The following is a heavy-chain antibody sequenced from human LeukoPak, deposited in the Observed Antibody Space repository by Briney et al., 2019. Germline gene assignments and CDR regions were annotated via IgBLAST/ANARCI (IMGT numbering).Heavy chain of an antibody. J-gene: IGHJ4*02. CDR2: IRNSDYST. CDR3: ARPIYDILTGYYDY. V-gene: IGHV3-23*01. D-gene: IGHD3-9*01. CDR1: GFTLSSYA. Sequence: GGSLRLSSAASGFTLSSYAMSWVRQAPGKGLEWVSTIRNSDYSTYYADSVKGRYTISRDNSKNTLYLQMNSLRAEDTAVYYGARPIYDILTGYYDYWGQGTLVTVSS.